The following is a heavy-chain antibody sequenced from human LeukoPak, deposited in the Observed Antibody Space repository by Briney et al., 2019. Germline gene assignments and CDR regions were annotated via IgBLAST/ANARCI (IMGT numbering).Heavy chain of an antibody. V-gene: IGHV4-34*01. J-gene: IGHJ4*02. CDR1: GGSFSGYY. CDR3: ARGGPGAVADY. CDR2: INHSGST. Sequence: SETLSLTCAVYGGSFSGYYWSWIRQPPGKGLEWIGEINHSGSTNYNPSLKSRVTISVDTSKNQFSRKLSSVTAADTAVYYCARGGPGAVADYWGQGTLVTVSS. D-gene: IGHD6-19*01.